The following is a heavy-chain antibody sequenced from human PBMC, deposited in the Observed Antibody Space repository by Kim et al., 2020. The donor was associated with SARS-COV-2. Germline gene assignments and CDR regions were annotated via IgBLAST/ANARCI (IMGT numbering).Heavy chain of an antibody. Sequence: YTDSVKGRFTISRDNSKNTLYLQLSSLSAGDTAVYYCAIVASKLRFLNFEYWGQGTLVTVSP. J-gene: IGHJ4*02. D-gene: IGHD3-3*01. V-gene: IGHV3-23*01. CDR3: AIVASKLRFLNFEY.